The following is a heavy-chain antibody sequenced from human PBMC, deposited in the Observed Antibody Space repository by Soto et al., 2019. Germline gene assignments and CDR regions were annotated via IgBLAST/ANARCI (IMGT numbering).Heavy chain of an antibody. CDR2: FYYTGNT. J-gene: IGHJ4*02. V-gene: IGHV4-39*01. CDR3: ARTRNSYSDYFYISFDY. CDR1: GGSISGTSYY. D-gene: IGHD4-17*01. Sequence: SETLSLTCTVSGGSISGTSYYWGWVRQPPGKGLEWIGSFYYTGNTYYNPSLKSRVTIFVDTSKNQFSLKLTSVTAADTAVYYCARTRNSYSDYFYISFDYWGQGALVTVSS.